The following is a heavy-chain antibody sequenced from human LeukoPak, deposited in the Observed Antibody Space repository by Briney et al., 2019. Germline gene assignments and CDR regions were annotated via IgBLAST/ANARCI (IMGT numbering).Heavy chain of an antibody. D-gene: IGHD3-10*01. CDR1: GFTFSPYS. V-gene: IGHV3-48*01. Sequence: PGGSLRLSCAASGFTFSPYSMNWVRQAPGKGLEWLSYITSSSRTIYYADSVKGRFTISRDNAKNSLFLQMNSLRAEDTAVYYCARESYYGSNDAFDIWGQGTMVTVSS. CDR2: ITSSSRTI. CDR3: ARESYYGSNDAFDI. J-gene: IGHJ3*02.